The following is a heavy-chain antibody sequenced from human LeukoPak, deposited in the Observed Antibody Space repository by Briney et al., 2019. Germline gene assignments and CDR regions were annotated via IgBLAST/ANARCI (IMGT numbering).Heavy chain of an antibody. CDR1: GYSFTSYW. V-gene: IGHV5-51*01. J-gene: IGHJ3*02. CDR2: IYPADSHT. D-gene: IGHD1-1*01. Sequence: GESLQISCKASGYSFTSYWIDWVRQMPGKGLEWMAIIYPADSHTPYSPSLQGQVTISADKSISTAYLQWSSLKASDTAMYYCARHRRPGSIDAFDIWGQGAMVSVSS. CDR3: ARHRRPGSIDAFDI.